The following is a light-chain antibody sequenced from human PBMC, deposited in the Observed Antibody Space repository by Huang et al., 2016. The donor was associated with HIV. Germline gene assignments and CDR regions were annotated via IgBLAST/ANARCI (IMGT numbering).Light chain of an antibody. CDR1: QSVYSSSTSTDY. V-gene: IGKV4-1*01. CDR3: QQYYSSPQT. Sequence: DIIMTQSPDSLAVSLGERATLNCRSSQSVYSSSTSTDYMAWFQQKPGQPPRLLLFCASTREAGVPDRFTGSGSGTHFTLTIASLEAEDAAIYYCQQYYSSPQTFGQGTRVEVK. CDR2: CAS. J-gene: IGKJ1*01.